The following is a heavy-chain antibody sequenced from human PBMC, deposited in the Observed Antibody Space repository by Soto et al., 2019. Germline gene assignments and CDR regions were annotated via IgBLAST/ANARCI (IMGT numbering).Heavy chain of an antibody. Sequence: SETLSLTCTVSGGSISSYYWSWIRQPPGKGLEWIGYIYYSGSTNYNPSLKSRVTISVDTSKNQFSLKLSSVTAADTAVYYCARLRFLEWLLSPYYMEFWGKGTTVTVSS. CDR1: GGSISSYY. J-gene: IGHJ6*03. CDR3: ARLRFLEWLLSPYYMEF. V-gene: IGHV4-59*08. D-gene: IGHD3-3*01. CDR2: IYYSGST.